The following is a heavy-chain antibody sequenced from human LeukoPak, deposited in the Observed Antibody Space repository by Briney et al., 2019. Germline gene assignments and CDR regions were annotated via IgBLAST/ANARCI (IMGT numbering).Heavy chain of an antibody. CDR2: ISVTGRST. V-gene: IGHV3-23*01. J-gene: IGHJ4*02. CDR1: GLSFSSYA. D-gene: IGHD3-10*01. CDR3: ARDYYGSGSYNDY. Sequence: GGSLRLSCAASGLSFSSYAMNWVRQAPRKGLEWVSGISVTGRSTYYADSVKGRFTISRDNAKNSLYLQMNSLRDEDTAVYYCARDYYGSGSYNDYWGQGTLVTVSS.